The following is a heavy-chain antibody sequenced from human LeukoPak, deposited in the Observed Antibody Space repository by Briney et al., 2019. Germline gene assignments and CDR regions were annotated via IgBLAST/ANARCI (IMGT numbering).Heavy chain of an antibody. V-gene: IGHV1-69*13. J-gene: IGHJ4*02. CDR2: IIPIFGTA. CDR1: GGTFSSYA. Sequence: ASVKVSCKASGGTFSSYAISWVRQAPGQGLEWMGGIIPIFGTANYAQKFQGRVTITADESTSTAYMELSSLRSEDTAVYYCARAHYPRYGDYFDYWGQGTLVTVPS. D-gene: IGHD4-17*01. CDR3: ARAHYPRYGDYFDY.